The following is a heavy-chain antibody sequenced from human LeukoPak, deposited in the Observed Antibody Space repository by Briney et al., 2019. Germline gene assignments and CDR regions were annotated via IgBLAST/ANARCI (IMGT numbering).Heavy chain of an antibody. CDR3: VRGGYCSGTSCARHDGMDV. D-gene: IGHD2-2*01. V-gene: IGHV3-33*01. Sequence: GGSLRLSCAASGFSFSSYGMRWVRQAPGKGLEWVGDIWYDGSHTYYADSVKGRFTISRDNSMNTLYMQMNSLRGEDAAVYYCVRGGYCSGTSCARHDGMDVWGQGTTVTVSS. CDR2: IWYDGSHT. CDR1: GFSFSSYG. J-gene: IGHJ6*02.